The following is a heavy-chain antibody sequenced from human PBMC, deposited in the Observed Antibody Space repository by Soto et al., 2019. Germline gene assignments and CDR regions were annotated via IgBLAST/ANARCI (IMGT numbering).Heavy chain of an antibody. CDR3: AKGRYDFWSPYYLDP. D-gene: IGHD3-3*01. CDR2: ITWNSRVL. Sequence: PWGSLRLSCVGTGLNFDDFAMHWVRQAPGKGLEWVSGITWNSRVLAYSDSVKGRFTISRDNARNSLYLQMDSLRDEDTALYYCAKGRYDFWSPYYLDPWGQGTLVTVSS. CDR1: GLNFDDFA. J-gene: IGHJ5*02. V-gene: IGHV3-9*01.